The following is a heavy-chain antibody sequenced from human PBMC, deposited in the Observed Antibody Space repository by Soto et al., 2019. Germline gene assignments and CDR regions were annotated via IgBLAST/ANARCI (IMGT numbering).Heavy chain of an antibody. J-gene: IGHJ6*02. CDR2: INSDGSYT. CDR1: GFSFRTSW. V-gene: IGHV3-74*03. D-gene: IGHD2-15*01. CDR3: ARVGPDSGTYYYGLDV. Sequence: EVQLVESGGGLVQPGGSLRLSCVASGFSFRTSWMHWVRQAPGKGLVWVSRINSDGSYTTYADSVKGRFTISRDNAKNTLYLQMNNLRAEDMAVYYCARVGPDSGTYYYGLDVWGQGTTVTVSS.